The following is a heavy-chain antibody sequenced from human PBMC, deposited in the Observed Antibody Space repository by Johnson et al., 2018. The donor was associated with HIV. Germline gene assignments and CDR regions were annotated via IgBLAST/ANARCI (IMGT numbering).Heavy chain of an antibody. Sequence: QMMLVESGGGLVKPGGSLRLSCAASGFSFSDYYMSWIRQAPGQRLAWVSYITSTGITVYYAASVKGRFTISRDNAKNSVYLQMNSLEAEDTAVYYCARAPEVRGVDAFDVWGQGTVVTVSS. J-gene: IGHJ3*01. V-gene: IGHV3-11*04. D-gene: IGHD3-10*01. CDR2: ITSTGITV. CDR3: ARAPEVRGVDAFDV. CDR1: GFSFSDYY.